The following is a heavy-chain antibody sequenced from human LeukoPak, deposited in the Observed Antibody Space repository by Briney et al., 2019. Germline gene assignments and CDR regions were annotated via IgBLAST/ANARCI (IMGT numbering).Heavy chain of an antibody. Sequence: SETLSLTCTVSGDSVSGISFYWSWIRQPPGKGLQYIGYIQYSGSTNYNPSLKSRVTISVDMSNNQFSLKLTSVTAADTAVYYCARSSWAGYCSSSSCPYNWFDPWGQGILVSVSS. CDR1: GDSVSGISFY. V-gene: IGHV4-61*01. D-gene: IGHD2-2*01. J-gene: IGHJ5*02. CDR2: IQYSGST. CDR3: ARSSWAGYCSSSSCPYNWFDP.